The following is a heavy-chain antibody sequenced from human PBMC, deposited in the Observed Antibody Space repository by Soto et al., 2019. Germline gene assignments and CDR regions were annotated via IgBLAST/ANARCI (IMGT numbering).Heavy chain of an antibody. CDR1: GGSISSGGYY. CDR3: ARVGPYCGGDCYSPPP. Sequence: SETLSLTCTVSGGSISSGGYYWSWIRQHPGKGLEWIGYIYYSGSTYYNPSLKSRVTISVDASENHFSLKLSSVTAADTAVYYCARVGPYCGGDCYSPPPWGQGTLVTVSS. CDR2: IYYSGST. J-gene: IGHJ5*02. V-gene: IGHV4-31*03. D-gene: IGHD2-21*02.